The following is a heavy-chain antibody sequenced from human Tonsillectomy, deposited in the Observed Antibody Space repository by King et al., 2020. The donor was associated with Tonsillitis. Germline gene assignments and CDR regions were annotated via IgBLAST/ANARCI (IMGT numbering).Heavy chain of an antibody. V-gene: IGHV3-23*04. J-gene: IGHJ4*02. CDR1: GFSFSSYA. Sequence: VQLVESGGGLVQPGGSLRLSCAASGFSFSSYAMSWVRQAPGKGLEWVSSISGSSSTTYYADSVKGRFTISRDNSKSTLYLQLKSLRAEDTAVYYCAKRPSLGHYDSSGYCLNWGQGTLVTVSS. CDR2: ISGSSSTT. CDR3: AKRPSLGHYDSSGYCLN. D-gene: IGHD3-22*01.